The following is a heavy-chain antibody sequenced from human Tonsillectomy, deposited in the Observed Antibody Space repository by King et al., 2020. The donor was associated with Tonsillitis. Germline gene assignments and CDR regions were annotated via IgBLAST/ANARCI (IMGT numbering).Heavy chain of an antibody. D-gene: IGHD6-19*01. CDR2: INPDSGGA. J-gene: IGHJ4*02. CDR1: GYSFTDYS. Sequence: VQLVESGAEVKKPGASVKVSCQASGYSFTDYSIHWVRQAPGQGLEWMGRINPDSGGADYALRFGGKVTMTRDTSIRSADLELSSLRSDDTAVYFCARDTGGWRTFDYWGQGTLVTVSS. CDR3: ARDTGGWRTFDY. V-gene: IGHV1-2*06.